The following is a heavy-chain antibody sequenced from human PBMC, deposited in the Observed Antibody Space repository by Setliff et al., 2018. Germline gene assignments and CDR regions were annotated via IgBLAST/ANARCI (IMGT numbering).Heavy chain of an antibody. CDR2: IYYTGDT. D-gene: IGHD3-10*01. J-gene: IGHJ6*04. CDR3: ARQAGLRGYYGSNSLYYFDF. Sequence: SEPLSLTCTVSNGSISISDFYWGWIRQSPGKGLEWIGSIYYTGDTWYKQSLEGRVTISVDTSKNQFSLGLTSVTAADTAVYYCARQAGLRGYYGSNSLYYFDFWGKGTTVTVSS. CDR1: NGSISISDFY. V-gene: IGHV4-39*01.